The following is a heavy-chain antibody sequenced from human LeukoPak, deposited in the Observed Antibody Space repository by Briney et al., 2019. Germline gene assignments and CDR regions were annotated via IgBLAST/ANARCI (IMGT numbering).Heavy chain of an antibody. D-gene: IGHD2-21*01. J-gene: IGHJ4*02. CDR3: ARDPSLLAGGY. CDR2: ISSSSSYI. CDR1: GFTFSSYA. V-gene: IGHV3-21*01. Sequence: GGSLRLSCAASGFTFSSYAMSWVRQAPGKGLEWVSSISSSSSYIYYADSVKGRFTISRDNAKNSLYLQMNSLRAEDTAVYYCARDPSLLAGGYWGQGTLVTVSS.